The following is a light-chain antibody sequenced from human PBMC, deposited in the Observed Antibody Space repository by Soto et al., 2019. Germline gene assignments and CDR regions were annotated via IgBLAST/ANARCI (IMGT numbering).Light chain of an antibody. CDR2: EVS. V-gene: IGLV2-14*01. J-gene: IGLJ2*01. CDR1: SSDVGGYKY. CDR3: SSYTSSSTLV. Sequence: QAVVTQPASVSGSPGKSITISCTGTSSDVGGYKYVSWYQQHPGKAPKLMIYEVSNRPSGVPNRFFGSKSGNTASLTISGLQAEDEADYYCSSYTSSSTLVFGGGTKLTVL.